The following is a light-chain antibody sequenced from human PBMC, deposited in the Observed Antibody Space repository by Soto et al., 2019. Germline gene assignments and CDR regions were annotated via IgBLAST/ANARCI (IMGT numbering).Light chain of an antibody. V-gene: IGKV3-15*01. Sequence: EVVLTQSPDTLSLSPGERATLSCRASQSISSDHLVWYKQNPGQAPRLLLYGASTRATGIPVRFRGSGSGTEFTLTISSLQSEDSAVYYCHQYNSWPRGTFGPGTKVEIK. CDR2: GAS. CDR3: HQYNSWPRGT. CDR1: QSISSD. J-gene: IGKJ3*01.